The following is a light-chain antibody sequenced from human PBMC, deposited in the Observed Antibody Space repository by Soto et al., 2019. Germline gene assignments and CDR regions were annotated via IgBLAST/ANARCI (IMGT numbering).Light chain of an antibody. J-gene: IGKJ1*01. CDR1: QSVGTY. CDR2: GAS. V-gene: IGKV3-15*01. CDR3: QQYDNLPPWT. Sequence: EIVMTQSPATLSVSPGERATLSCKASQSVGTYLAWYQQKPGHAPRLLIYGASTRATGVPARFSGGGSGTESTLTIRSLQSEDFAIYHCQQYDNLPPWTFGQGTKVEIK.